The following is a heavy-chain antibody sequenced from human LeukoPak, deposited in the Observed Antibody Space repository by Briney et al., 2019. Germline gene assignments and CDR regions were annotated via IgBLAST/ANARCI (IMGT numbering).Heavy chain of an antibody. Sequence: SETLSLTCTVSGGSISSSSYYWGWIRQPPGKGLEWIGSIYTSGSTNYNPSLKSRVTMSVDTAKNQVSLNLNSVTAADTAVYYCATGSDSATSDAFDIWGQGTMVTVSS. CDR2: IYTSGST. J-gene: IGHJ3*02. CDR1: GGSISSSSYY. CDR3: ATGSDSATSDAFDI. D-gene: IGHD1-26*01. V-gene: IGHV4-39*07.